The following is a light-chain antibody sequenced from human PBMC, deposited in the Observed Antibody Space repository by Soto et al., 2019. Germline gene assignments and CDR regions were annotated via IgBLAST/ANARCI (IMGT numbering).Light chain of an antibody. CDR1: QDIANF. CDR2: AAS. J-gene: IGKJ2*03. V-gene: IGKV1-39*01. CDR3: HQSFSSPYS. Sequence: IQMTQSPSSLSASVGDRVTITCRASQDIANFLHWYQHKPGKAPRLLIYAASNLQRGVPSRFSGRGSGTDFTLTINSLEPEDFASYYCHQSFSSPYSFGPGTKVEIK.